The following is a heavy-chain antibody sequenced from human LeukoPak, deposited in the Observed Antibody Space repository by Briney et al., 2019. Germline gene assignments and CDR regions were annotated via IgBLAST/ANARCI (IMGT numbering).Heavy chain of an antibody. Sequence: PGRSLRLSCAAFGFSFSSYGMHWVRQAPGKGLEWVAVIRFDGDNKHYGEAVKGRFTISRNNAENKLFLQMNNLRAEDTAVYFCARSVYGSGSYMDVWGQGTTVTVSS. D-gene: IGHD3-10*01. CDR2: IRFDGDNK. J-gene: IGHJ6*03. CDR1: GFSFSSYG. CDR3: ARSVYGSGSYMDV. V-gene: IGHV3-33*08.